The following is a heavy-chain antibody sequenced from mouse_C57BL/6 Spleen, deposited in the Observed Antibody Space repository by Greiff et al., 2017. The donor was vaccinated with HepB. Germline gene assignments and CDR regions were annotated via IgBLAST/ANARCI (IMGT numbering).Heavy chain of an antibody. CDR2: IDPSDSYT. V-gene: IGHV1-59*01. CDR3: ASNVDYDGAWFAY. CDR1: GYTFTSSW. Sequence: QVQLQQPGAELVRPGTSVKLSCKASGYTFTSSWMHWVKQRPGQGLEWIGVIDPSDSYTNYNQKFKGKATLTVDTSSSTTYMQLSSLTSEDSAVYYCASNVDYDGAWFAYWGQGTLVTVSA. J-gene: IGHJ3*01. D-gene: IGHD2-4*01.